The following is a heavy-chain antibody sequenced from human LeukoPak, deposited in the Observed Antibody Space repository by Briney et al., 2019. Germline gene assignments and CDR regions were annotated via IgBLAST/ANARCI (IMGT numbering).Heavy chain of an antibody. CDR1: GGSISSSSYY. Sequence: SETLSLTRTVSGGSISSSSYYWGWIRQPPGKGLEWIGSIYYSGSTYYNPSLKSRVTISVDTSKNQFSLKLSSVTAADTAVYYCARLVLGSGWYFDYWGQGTLVTVSS. CDR2: IYYSGST. CDR3: ARLVLGSGWYFDY. D-gene: IGHD6-19*01. V-gene: IGHV4-39*01. J-gene: IGHJ4*02.